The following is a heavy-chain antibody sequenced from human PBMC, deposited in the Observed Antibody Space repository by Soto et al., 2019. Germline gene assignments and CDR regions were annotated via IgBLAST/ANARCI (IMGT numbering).Heavy chain of an antibody. Sequence: TLSLTCAVSGGSVSSGVFSWNWIRQPPGQGLEWIGYISHGGSPHYTPSLRSRVSISVDRSTNVISLNLTSMTPADTAVYFCARGHYYYAMDVWGQGTTVTLSS. CDR1: GGSVSSGVFS. V-gene: IGHV4-30-2*01. J-gene: IGHJ6*02. CDR3: ARGHYYYAMDV. CDR2: ISHGGSP.